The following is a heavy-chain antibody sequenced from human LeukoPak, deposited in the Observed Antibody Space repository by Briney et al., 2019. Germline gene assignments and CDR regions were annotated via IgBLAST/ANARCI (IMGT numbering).Heavy chain of an antibody. Sequence: GGSLRLSCAASGSTFDNYGMTWVRQVPRKGLEWVSGVNWNGGSTGYADSVKGRFTISRDNSKNTVYLQMNSLRGEDTAVYYCAKDTFGDSVDYWGQGTLVTVSS. CDR1: GSTFDNYG. D-gene: IGHD4-17*01. CDR2: VNWNGGST. J-gene: IGHJ4*02. V-gene: IGHV3-20*04. CDR3: AKDTFGDSVDY.